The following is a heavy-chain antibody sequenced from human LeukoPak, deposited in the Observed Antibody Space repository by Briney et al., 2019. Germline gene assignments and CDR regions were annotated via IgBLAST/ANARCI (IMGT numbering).Heavy chain of an antibody. D-gene: IGHD3-3*01. J-gene: IGHJ5*02. CDR3: AKDGGWSGSHNWFDP. Sequence: SVKVSCKASGGTFSSYAISWVRQAPGQGLEWLGGIIPIFGTANYAQKFQGRVTITTDESTSTAYMELSSLRSEDTAVYYCAKDGGWSGSHNWFDPRGQGTLVTVS. CDR1: GGTFSSYA. CDR2: IIPIFGTA. V-gene: IGHV1-69*05.